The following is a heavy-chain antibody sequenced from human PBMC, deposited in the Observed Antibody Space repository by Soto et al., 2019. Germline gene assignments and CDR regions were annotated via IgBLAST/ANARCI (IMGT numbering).Heavy chain of an antibody. CDR3: AKDAIAAAGASVFGWYFDL. J-gene: IGHJ2*01. CDR2: ISYDGSNK. V-gene: IGHV3-30*18. D-gene: IGHD6-13*01. Sequence: QVQLVESGGGVVQAGRSLRLSCAASGFTFSSYGMHWVRQAPGKGLEWVAVISYDGSNKYYADSVKGRFTISRDNSKNTLYLQMNSLRAEDTAVYYCAKDAIAAAGASVFGWYFDLWGRGTLVTVSS. CDR1: GFTFSSYG.